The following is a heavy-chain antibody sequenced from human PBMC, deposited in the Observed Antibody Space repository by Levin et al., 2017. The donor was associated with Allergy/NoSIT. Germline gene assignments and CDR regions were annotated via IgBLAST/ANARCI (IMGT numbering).Heavy chain of an antibody. V-gene: IGHV3-33*01. CDR3: ARDLSPTGGPLDYFDY. J-gene: IGHJ4*02. Sequence: GESLKISCAASGFTFSSYGMHWVRQAPGKGLEWVAVIWYDGSNKYYADSVKGRFTISRDNSKNTLYLQMNSLRAEDTAVYYCARDLSPTGGPLDYFDYWGQGTLVTVAS. CDR2: IWYDGSNK. D-gene: IGHD2-8*02. CDR1: GFTFSSYG.